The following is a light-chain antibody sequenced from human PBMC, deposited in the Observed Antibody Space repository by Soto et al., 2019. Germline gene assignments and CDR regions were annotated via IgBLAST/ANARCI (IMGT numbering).Light chain of an antibody. CDR1: QSVSTS. J-gene: IGKJ4*01. V-gene: IGKV3-11*01. CDR3: QQRSSWLT. Sequence: EIVLTQSPATLSLSPGERATLSCRASQSVSTSLAWFQQKPGQAPRLLISDASNRATGIPARFSGSGSGTAFTLTISSLEPEDFAVYYCQQRSSWLTFGGGTRVEIK. CDR2: DAS.